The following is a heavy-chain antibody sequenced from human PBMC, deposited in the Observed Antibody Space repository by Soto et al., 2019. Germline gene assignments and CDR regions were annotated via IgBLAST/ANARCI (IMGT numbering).Heavy chain of an antibody. Sequence: EVQLLESGGGLVQPGGSLRLSCAASGFTFSSYAMSWVRQAPGKGLEWVSAISGSGGSTYYADSVKGRFTISRDNSKNTLYLQMNSLRAEDTAVYYCAKGLPNAQLVRGYYYGMDVWGQGTTVTVSS. CDR2: ISGSGGST. CDR3: AKGLPNAQLVRGYYYGMDV. J-gene: IGHJ6*02. D-gene: IGHD6-6*01. CDR1: GFTFSSYA. V-gene: IGHV3-23*01.